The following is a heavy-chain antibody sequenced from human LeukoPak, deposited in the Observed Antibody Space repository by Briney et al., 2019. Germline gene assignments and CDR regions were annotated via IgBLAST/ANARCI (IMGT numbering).Heavy chain of an antibody. CDR1: GFTFDDYA. V-gene: IGHV3-9*01. CDR2: ISWNSGSI. D-gene: IGHD6-13*01. CDR3: ARASSSWVRDAFDI. J-gene: IGHJ3*02. Sequence: AGGSLRLSCAASGFTFDDYAMHWVRQAPGKGLEWVSGISWNSGSIGYADSVKGRFTISRDNAKNSLYLQMNSLRAEDTALCYCARASSSWVRDAFDIWGQGTMVTVSS.